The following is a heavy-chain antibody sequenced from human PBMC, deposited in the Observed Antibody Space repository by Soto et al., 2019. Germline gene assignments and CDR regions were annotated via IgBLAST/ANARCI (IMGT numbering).Heavy chain of an antibody. D-gene: IGHD1-1*01. V-gene: IGHV4-39*01. CDR1: GGSISSSSYY. J-gene: IGHJ6*02. CDR2: IYYSGST. Sequence: SETLSLTCTVSGGSISSSSYYWGWIRQPPGKGLEWIGSIYYSGSTYYNPSLKSRVTISVDTSKNQFSLKLSSVTAADTAVYYCASQRTAYYYYGTDFCGQGTTVTVSS. CDR3: ASQRTAYYYYGTDF.